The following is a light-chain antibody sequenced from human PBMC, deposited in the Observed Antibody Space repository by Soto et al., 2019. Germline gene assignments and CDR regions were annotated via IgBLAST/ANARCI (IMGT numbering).Light chain of an antibody. Sequence: IVLTQSPATLSGSAGERCTRSCRASQSVSSNLAWYQQKPGQAPRLLIYGASTRAAGIPARFSGSGSGTDFTLTISCLQSEDFATYYCQQYYSYPQTFGQGTKADIK. CDR2: GAS. V-gene: IGKV3-15*01. CDR1: QSVSSN. J-gene: IGKJ1*01. CDR3: QQYYSYPQT.